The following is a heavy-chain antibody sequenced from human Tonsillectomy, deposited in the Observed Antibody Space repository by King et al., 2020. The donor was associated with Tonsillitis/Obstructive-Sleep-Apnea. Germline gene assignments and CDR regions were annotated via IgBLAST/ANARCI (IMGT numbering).Heavy chain of an antibody. CDR3: ARVYSSGYNFDC. Sequence: QLQESGPGLVKPSETLSLTCTVSGGSISSYYWSWIRQPPGKGLDWIGYIYYSGSTNYSPTLKSRVTISVDTSKNQFSLKLSSVTAADTAVYYCARVYSSGYNFDCWGQGTLVTVSS. D-gene: IGHD3-22*01. J-gene: IGHJ4*02. CDR2: IYYSGST. V-gene: IGHV4-59*01. CDR1: GGSISSYY.